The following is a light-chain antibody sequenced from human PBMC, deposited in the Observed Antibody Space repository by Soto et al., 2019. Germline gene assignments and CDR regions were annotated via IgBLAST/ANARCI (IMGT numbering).Light chain of an antibody. V-gene: IGKV3-15*01. Sequence: EIVLTQSPGTLSLSPGERATLFCRASQSVRSSLAWYQQKPGQAPRLLIYGASTRAPGFPARFSGSGSGTDFTLTISSLQSEDFAVYYCQQYGYLAPYTFGQGTRLEIK. J-gene: IGKJ5*01. CDR3: QQYGYLAPYT. CDR2: GAS. CDR1: QSVRSS.